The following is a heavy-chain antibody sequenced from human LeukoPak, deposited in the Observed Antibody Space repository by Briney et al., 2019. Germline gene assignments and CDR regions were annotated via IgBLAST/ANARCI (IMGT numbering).Heavy chain of an antibody. J-gene: IGHJ4*02. CDR3: ARDVRGIVGMDYFDY. CDR2: ISAYNGNT. V-gene: IGHV1-18*01. CDR1: GYIFISYG. Sequence: ASVKVSCKASGYIFISYGISWVRRAPGQGLEWMGWISAYNGNTKYAQKLQGRVTMTTDTSTSTAYMELRSLRSDDTAVYYCARDVRGIVGMDYFDYSGQGTLVTVSS. D-gene: IGHD3-22*01.